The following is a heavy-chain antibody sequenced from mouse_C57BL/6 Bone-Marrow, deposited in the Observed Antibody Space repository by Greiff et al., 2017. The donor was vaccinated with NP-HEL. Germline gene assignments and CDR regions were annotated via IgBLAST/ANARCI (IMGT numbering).Heavy chain of an antibody. D-gene: IGHD3-2*02. CDR2: IYPRSGNT. CDR3: ARSGSSGYVAY. J-gene: IGHJ3*01. Sequence: QVQLKESGAELARPGASVKLSCKASGYTFTSYGISWVKQRTGQGLEWIGEIYPRSGNTYYNEKFKGKATLTADKSSSTAYMELRSLTSEDSAVYFCARSGSSGYVAYWGQGTLVTVSA. V-gene: IGHV1-81*01. CDR1: GYTFTSYG.